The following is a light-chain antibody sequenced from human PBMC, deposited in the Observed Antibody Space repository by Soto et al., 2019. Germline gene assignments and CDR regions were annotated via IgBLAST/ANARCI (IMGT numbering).Light chain of an antibody. CDR3: QHYVPSAL. V-gene: IGKV3-20*01. CDR1: QSVSDSY. J-gene: IGKJ3*01. Sequence: EIVLTQSPGTLSLSPGERATLSCRASQSVSDSYLAWYQQKPGQAPRLLIYASSRATGIPDRFSGSGSGTDFTLSISSLGPEVFAVYSCQHYVPSALFGPGTRVDIK. CDR2: AS.